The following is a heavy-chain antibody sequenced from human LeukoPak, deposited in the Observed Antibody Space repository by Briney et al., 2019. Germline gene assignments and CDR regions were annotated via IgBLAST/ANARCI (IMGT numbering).Heavy chain of an antibody. CDR3: ARAPVLLWFGEYSYYSDY. CDR1: GGSISSSNW. V-gene: IGHV4-4*02. CDR2: IYHSGST. Sequence: PSGTLSLTCAVSGGSISSSNWWSWVRQPPGKGLEWIGEIYHSGSTNYNPSLKSRVTISVDKSKNQFSLKLSSVTAADTAVYYCARAPVLLWFGEYSYYSDYWGQGTLVTVSS. J-gene: IGHJ4*02. D-gene: IGHD3-10*01.